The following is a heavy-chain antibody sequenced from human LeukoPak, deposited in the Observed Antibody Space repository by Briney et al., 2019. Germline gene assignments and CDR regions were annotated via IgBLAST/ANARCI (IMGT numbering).Heavy chain of an antibody. CDR3: ARDRNTDFWSGYYTNYFDS. Sequence: GRSLILSWAASGFTFSSYSINWVRQAPGKGLEWVSIISGSSTSIFYADSVKGRFTISRDNAKNSLYLEMNNLRAEDTAVYYCARDRNTDFWSGYYTNYFDSWGQGTLVTVSS. J-gene: IGHJ4*02. D-gene: IGHD3-3*01. V-gene: IGHV3-21*01. CDR1: GFTFSSYS. CDR2: ISGSSTSI.